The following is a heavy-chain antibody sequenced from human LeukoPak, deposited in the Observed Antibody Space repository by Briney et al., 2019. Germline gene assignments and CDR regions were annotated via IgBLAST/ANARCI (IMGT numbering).Heavy chain of an antibody. CDR2: IYYSGST. J-gene: IGHJ4*02. CDR1: GGSMTSYY. CDR3: ASLTTVTQGYFDS. Sequence: PSEPLSLTCTVSGGSMTSYYWSWIRQPPGKGLEWIGYIYYSGSTNYNPSLKSRLTIAVDASKNQFSLKLSSVTATDTAVYYCASLTTVTQGYFDSWGQGTLVTVSS. D-gene: IGHD4-17*01. V-gene: IGHV4-59*08.